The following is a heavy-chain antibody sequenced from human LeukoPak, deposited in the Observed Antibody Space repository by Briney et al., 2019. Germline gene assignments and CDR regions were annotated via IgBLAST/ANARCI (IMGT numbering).Heavy chain of an antibody. Sequence: ASVKVSCKASGYTFTGYYMHWVRQAPGQGLEWMGWINPNSGGTNYAQKFQGRVTMARDTSISTAYMELSRLRSDDTAVYYCARVTPNDYYDPSFFHYWGQGTLVTVSS. CDR1: GYTFTGYY. CDR2: INPNSGGT. D-gene: IGHD3-22*01. J-gene: IGHJ4*02. CDR3: ARVTPNDYYDPSFFHY. V-gene: IGHV1-2*02.